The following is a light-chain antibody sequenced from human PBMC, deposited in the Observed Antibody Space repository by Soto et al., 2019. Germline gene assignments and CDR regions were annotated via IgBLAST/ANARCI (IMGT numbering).Light chain of an antibody. Sequence: EIGLTQSPGTLSLSPGERATLSCRASQSVSSSYLAWYQQKPGQAPRLLIYGASGRATGIPDRFSGSGSGTDFTLTISRLEPEDFAVYYCQQYGSSLLTFGGGTKVEIK. J-gene: IGKJ4*01. V-gene: IGKV3-20*01. CDR1: QSVSSSY. CDR3: QQYGSSLLT. CDR2: GAS.